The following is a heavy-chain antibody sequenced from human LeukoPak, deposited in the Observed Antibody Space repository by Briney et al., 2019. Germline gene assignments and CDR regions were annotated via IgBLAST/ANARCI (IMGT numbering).Heavy chain of an antibody. CDR3: ARGGDYGGNLDFDY. V-gene: IGHV4-59*12. CDR2: IYYSGST. Sequence: PSETLSLTCTVSGGSISSYYWSWIRQPPGKGLEWIGYIYYSGSTNYNPSLKSRVTISVDTSKNQFSLKLSSVTAADTAVYYCARGGDYGGNLDFDYWGQGTLVTVSS. CDR1: GGSISSYY. J-gene: IGHJ4*02. D-gene: IGHD4-23*01.